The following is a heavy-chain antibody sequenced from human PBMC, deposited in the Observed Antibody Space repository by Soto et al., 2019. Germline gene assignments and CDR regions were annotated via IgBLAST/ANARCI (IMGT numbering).Heavy chain of an antibody. CDR2: IKQDGSEK. V-gene: IGHV3-7*01. J-gene: IGHJ6*03. D-gene: IGHD6-13*01. CDR3: AKYSSSWYGGYYYYYYMDV. Sequence: GGSLRLSCAASGFTVSSNYMSWVRQAPGKGLEWVANIKQDGSEKYYVDSVKGRFTISRDNAKNSLYLQMNSLRAEDTAVYYCAKYSSSWYGGYYYYYYMDVWGKGTTVTVSS. CDR1: GFTVSSNY.